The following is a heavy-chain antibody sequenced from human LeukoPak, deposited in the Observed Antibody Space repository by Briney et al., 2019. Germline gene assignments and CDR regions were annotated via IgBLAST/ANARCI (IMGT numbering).Heavy chain of an antibody. J-gene: IGHJ6*03. CDR2: INHSGST. Sequence: SETLSLTCAVYGGSFSGYYWNWIRQPPGKGLEWIGEINHSGSTKYNPSLKSRVTISVDTSKNQFSLKLSSVTAADTAVYYCARGGLITIFGVVINHMDVWGKGTTVTVSS. D-gene: IGHD3-3*01. CDR1: GGSFSGYY. V-gene: IGHV4-34*01. CDR3: ARGGLITIFGVVINHMDV.